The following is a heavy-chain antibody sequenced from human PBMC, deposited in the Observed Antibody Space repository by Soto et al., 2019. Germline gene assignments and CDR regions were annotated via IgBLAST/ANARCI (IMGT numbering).Heavy chain of an antibody. Sequence: ASVKVSCKASEDTFVKYFIHWVRQAPGQRLEWMGWINAGNGDTKFSRNFQGRLTVTRDASASTAYMELSSLRSQDTAVYYCATSTIDTTTWKQYFYGMDVWGQGSTVTVSS. V-gene: IGHV1-3*01. CDR3: ATSTIDTTTWKQYFYGMDV. D-gene: IGHD1-1*01. CDR2: INAGNGDT. CDR1: EDTFVKYF. J-gene: IGHJ6*02.